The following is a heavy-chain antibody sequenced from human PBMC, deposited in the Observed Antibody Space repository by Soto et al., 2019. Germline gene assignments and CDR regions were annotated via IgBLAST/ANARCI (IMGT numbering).Heavy chain of an antibody. Sequence: GGYVRLSCAASGVTFSRFAMSWVRQAPGKGLEWVSVISDSGGSTYYADSVKGRFTISRDNTKSTLYLQMNSLRGDDTAIYYCAKPISGYYAPSDYWGQGTQVTVSS. CDR3: AKPISGYYAPSDY. D-gene: IGHD3-22*01. J-gene: IGHJ4*02. CDR2: ISDSGGST. CDR1: GVTFSRFA. V-gene: IGHV3-23*01.